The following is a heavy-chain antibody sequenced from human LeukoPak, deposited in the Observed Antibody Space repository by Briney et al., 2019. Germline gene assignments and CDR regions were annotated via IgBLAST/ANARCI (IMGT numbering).Heavy chain of an antibody. Sequence: SQTLSLTCAISGDSVSSNSAAWNWIRQSPTRGLEWLGRTYYRSKWYNDYAVSVKSRITINPDTSKNQFSLQLNSVTPEDTAVYYCARDPLLAVAGSLDYWGQETLVTVSS. CDR1: GDSVSSNSAA. D-gene: IGHD6-19*01. CDR3: ARDPLLAVAGSLDY. V-gene: IGHV6-1*01. J-gene: IGHJ4*02. CDR2: TYYRSKWYN.